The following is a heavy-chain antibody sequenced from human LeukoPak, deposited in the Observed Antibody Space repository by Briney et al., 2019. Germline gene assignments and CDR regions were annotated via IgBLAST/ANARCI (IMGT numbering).Heavy chain of an antibody. J-gene: IGHJ5*02. D-gene: IGHD3-22*01. CDR2: IKADGSER. Sequence: GGSLRLSCAASGFTFSNYWMGWVRQVPGKGLQWVASIKADGSERYYVDSVKGRFTIPRDNAKNSLYLQMNSLRAEDTAVYYCARDLGQYYDTSDNWFDPWGQGTLVTVSS. V-gene: IGHV3-7*01. CDR3: ARDLGQYYDTSDNWFDP. CDR1: GFTFSNYW.